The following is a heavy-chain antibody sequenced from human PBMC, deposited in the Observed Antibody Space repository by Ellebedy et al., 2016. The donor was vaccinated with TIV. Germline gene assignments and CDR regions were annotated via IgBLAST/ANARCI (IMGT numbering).Heavy chain of an antibody. CDR1: GFTFSSYA. CDR3: AKVIRAYSSGWWERDGGGYYYYGMDV. D-gene: IGHD6-19*01. Sequence: GESLKISXAASGFTFSSYAMHWVRQAPGKGLEWVAVISYDGSNKYYADSVKGRFTISRDNSKNTLYLQMNSLRAEDTAVYYCAKVIRAYSSGWWERDGGGYYYYGMDVWGQGTTVTVSS. J-gene: IGHJ6*02. CDR2: ISYDGSNK. V-gene: IGHV3-30*04.